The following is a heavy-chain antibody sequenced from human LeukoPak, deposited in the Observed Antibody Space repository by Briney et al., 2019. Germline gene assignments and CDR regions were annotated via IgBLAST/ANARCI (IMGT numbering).Heavy chain of an antibody. CDR2: IIPILGIA. V-gene: IGHV1-69*04. Sequence: GASVKVSCKASGGTFSSYAISWVRQAPGQGLEWMGRIIPILGIANYAQKFQGRVTITADESTSTAYMELSSLRSEDTAVYYCARVKVGATSDYFDYWGQGTLVTVSS. CDR1: GGTFSSYA. CDR3: ARVKVGATSDYFDY. J-gene: IGHJ4*02. D-gene: IGHD1-26*01.